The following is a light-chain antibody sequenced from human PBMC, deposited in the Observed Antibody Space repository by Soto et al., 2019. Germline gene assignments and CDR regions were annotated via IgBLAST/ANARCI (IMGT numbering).Light chain of an antibody. Sequence: DFAVTQSPKSLAVTLGGRATINCKSSQSLLYTSNNKNYLAWYQQKPGQPPKLIIYWASTRESGVPDRLKGSGSGTDFTLTISNQQAEDAAVYYCQQYYTTPRTFGQGTKVEI. J-gene: IGKJ1*01. V-gene: IGKV4-1*01. CDR3: QQYYTTPRT. CDR1: QSLLYTSNNKNY. CDR2: WAS.